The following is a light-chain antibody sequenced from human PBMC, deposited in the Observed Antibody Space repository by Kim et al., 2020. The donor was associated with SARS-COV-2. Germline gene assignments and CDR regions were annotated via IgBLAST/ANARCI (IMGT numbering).Light chain of an antibody. CDR2: AAS. CDR1: QSISNY. V-gene: IGKV1-39*01. CDR3: QQSYRTPYT. J-gene: IGKJ2*01. Sequence: SASVGDRVTITCRASQSISNYLNWYQQKPRKAPKLLIYAASSLQSGVPSRFSGSGSETEFTLTINSLQREDFATYYCQQSYRTPYTSGQGTKLEI.